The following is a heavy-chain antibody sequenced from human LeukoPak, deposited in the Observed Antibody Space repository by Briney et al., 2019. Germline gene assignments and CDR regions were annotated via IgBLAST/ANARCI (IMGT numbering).Heavy chain of an antibody. D-gene: IGHD5-18*01. CDR1: GFTFSSNR. V-gene: IGHV3-21*01. CDR2: ISSSSSYI. CDR3: ARIGDSQYYFDY. J-gene: IGHJ4*02. Sequence: AGGSLRLSCAASGFTFSSNRMTWVRKAPGKGLEWVSSISSSSSYIYYADSVKGRFTISRDNAKNSLYLQMNSLRAEDTAVYYCARIGDSQYYFDYWGQGTLVTVSS.